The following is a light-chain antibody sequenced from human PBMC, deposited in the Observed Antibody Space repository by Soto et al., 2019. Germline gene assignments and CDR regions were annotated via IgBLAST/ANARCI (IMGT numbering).Light chain of an antibody. Sequence: DVLMSQSPLSLPVTLGQPSSISCSSGQCLVFSDGNTYLNWFHQRPGRSPRRLIYKVSNRDSGVPARFSGSGSGTDFTLKISRVEAEDVGIYYCMQGTHWPITFGHGTRLEIK. CDR1: QCLVFSDGNTY. CDR3: MQGTHWPIT. V-gene: IGKV2-30*01. J-gene: IGKJ5*01. CDR2: KVS.